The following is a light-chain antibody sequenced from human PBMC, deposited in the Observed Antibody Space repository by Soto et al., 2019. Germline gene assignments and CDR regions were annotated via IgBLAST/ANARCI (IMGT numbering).Light chain of an antibody. Sequence: EIVLTQSPGTLSLSPGERATLSCRASQSVRSNYLAWYQQIPGQAPRLLVYGASSRATGIPDRFSGSGSGTDFTLTIRRLEPEELAVYYCQQYGNSSFTFGGGTKVEIK. CDR3: QQYGNSSFT. V-gene: IGKV3-20*01. CDR2: GAS. J-gene: IGKJ4*01. CDR1: QSVRSNY.